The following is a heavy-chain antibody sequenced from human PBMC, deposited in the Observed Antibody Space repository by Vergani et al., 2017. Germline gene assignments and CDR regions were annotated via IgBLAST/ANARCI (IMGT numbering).Heavy chain of an antibody. Sequence: QVQLQESGPGLVKPSETLSLTCTVSGGSISSYYWSWIRQPPGKGLEWIGYIYYSGSTYYNPSLRSRVIISADTSKNQFSLKLSSVTAADTAVYYCARGYGDYLDAFDIWGQGTMVTVSS. D-gene: IGHD4-17*01. V-gene: IGHV4-59*12. CDR2: IYYSGST. J-gene: IGHJ3*02. CDR3: ARGYGDYLDAFDI. CDR1: GGSISSYY.